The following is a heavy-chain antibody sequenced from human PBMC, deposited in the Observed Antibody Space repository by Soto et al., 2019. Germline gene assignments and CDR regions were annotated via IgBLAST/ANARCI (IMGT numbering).Heavy chain of an antibody. J-gene: IGHJ6*03. D-gene: IGHD3-3*01. Sequence: ASVKVSCKASGYTFTSYDINWVRQATGQGLEWMGWMNPNSGNTGYAQKFQGRVTMTRNTSISTAYMELSSLRSEDTAVYYCARGSKFRITIFGVVITQQPGHYYYYMDVWGKGTTVTVSS. V-gene: IGHV1-8*01. CDR3: ARGSKFRITIFGVVITQQPGHYYYYMDV. CDR1: GYTFTSYD. CDR2: MNPNSGNT.